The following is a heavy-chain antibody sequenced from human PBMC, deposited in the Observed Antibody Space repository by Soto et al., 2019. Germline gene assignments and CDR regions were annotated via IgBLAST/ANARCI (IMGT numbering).Heavy chain of an antibody. CDR1: GYTITSND. J-gene: IGHJ5*02. D-gene: IGHD5-12*01. CDR2: MNPNSGNT. Sequence: GASVKVSCKASGYTITSNDINWVRQATGQGLEWMGWMNPNSGNTGYAQKFQGRVTMTRNTSISTAYMELSSLRSEDTAVYYCARLATINWFDPWGQGTLVTVSS. CDR3: ARLATINWFDP. V-gene: IGHV1-8*01.